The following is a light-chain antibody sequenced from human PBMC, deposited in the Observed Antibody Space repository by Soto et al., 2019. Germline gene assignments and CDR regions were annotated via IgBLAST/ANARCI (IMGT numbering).Light chain of an antibody. CDR1: QSISIW. CDR2: RTS. Sequence: DVPMTQSPSTLSVSVGDRVTITCRASQSISIWLAWYQQKPGKAPKLLIYRTSSVQNGVPSRFSGSGSGTEFTLTITSLQPDDFATYYCQEYSRYPYSFGQGTKLEIK. V-gene: IGKV1-5*03. CDR3: QEYSRYPYS. J-gene: IGKJ2*01.